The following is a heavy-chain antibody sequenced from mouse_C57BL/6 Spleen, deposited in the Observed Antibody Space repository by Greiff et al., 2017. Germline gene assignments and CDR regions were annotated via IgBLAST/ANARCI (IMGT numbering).Heavy chain of an antibody. Sequence: QVHVKQPGTELVKPGASVKLSCKASGYTFTSYWMHWVKQRPGQGLEWIGNINPSNGGTNYNEKFKSKATLTVDKSYSTAYMQLSSLTSEDSAVYYCASPYYYGSSTWFAYWGQGILVTAAA. V-gene: IGHV1-53*01. J-gene: IGHJ3*01. CDR3: ASPYYYGSSTWFAY. CDR1: GYTFTSYW. D-gene: IGHD1-1*01. CDR2: INPSNGGT.